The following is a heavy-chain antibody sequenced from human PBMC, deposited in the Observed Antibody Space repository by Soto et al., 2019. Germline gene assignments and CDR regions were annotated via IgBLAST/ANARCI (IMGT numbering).Heavy chain of an antibody. J-gene: IGHJ6*03. D-gene: IGHD4-17*01. CDR1: GFTFSSYA. CDR2: ISGSGGST. Sequence: GGSLRLSCAASGFTFSSYAMSWVRQAPGKGLEWVSAISGSGGSTYYADSVKGRFTISRDNSKNTLYLQMNSLRAXDTAVYYCAKMVYGDRYYYYYYMDVWGKGTTVTVSS. CDR3: AKMVYGDRYYYYYYMDV. V-gene: IGHV3-23*01.